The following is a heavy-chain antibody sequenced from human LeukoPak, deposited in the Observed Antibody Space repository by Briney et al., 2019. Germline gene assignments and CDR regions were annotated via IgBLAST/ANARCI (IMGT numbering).Heavy chain of an antibody. CDR2: IWYDGSNK. CDR3: AKGYTSSWYPES. J-gene: IGHJ5*02. CDR1: GFTFSSYG. Sequence: GGSLRLSCAASGFTFSSYGMHWVRQAPGKGLEWVAVIWYDGSNKYYADSVKGRFTISRDNSKNTLYLQMNSLRAEDTAVYYCAKGYTSSWYPESWGQGTLVTVSS. D-gene: IGHD6-13*01. V-gene: IGHV3-33*06.